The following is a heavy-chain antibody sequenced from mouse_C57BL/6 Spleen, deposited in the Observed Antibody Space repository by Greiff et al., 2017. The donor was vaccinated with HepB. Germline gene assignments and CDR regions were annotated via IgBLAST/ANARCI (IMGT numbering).Heavy chain of an antibody. Sequence: EVKLVESGAELVKPGASVKLSCTASGFNIKDYYMHWVKQRTEQGLEWIGRIDPEDGETKYAPKFQGKATITADTSSNTAYLQLSSLTSEDTAVYYCAYTPGTKDAMDYWGQGTSVTVSS. CDR2: IDPEDGET. V-gene: IGHV14-2*01. J-gene: IGHJ4*01. CDR3: AYTPGTKDAMDY. CDR1: GFNIKDYY. D-gene: IGHD4-1*01.